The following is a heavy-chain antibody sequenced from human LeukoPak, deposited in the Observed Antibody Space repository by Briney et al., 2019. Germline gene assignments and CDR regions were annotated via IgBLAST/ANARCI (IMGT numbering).Heavy chain of an antibody. V-gene: IGHV1-69*05. CDR2: IIPIFGTA. CDR1: GGTFSNYA. D-gene: IGHD6-13*01. J-gene: IGHJ3*02. CDR3: ANDRASSSWSRDAFDI. Sequence: SVTVSCKASGGTFSNYAISWVRQAPGQGLEWMGGIIPIFGTANYAQKFQGRVTITTDESTSTVYMEVSSVRFEDTAVYYCANDRASSSWSRDAFDIWGQGTVVTVSS.